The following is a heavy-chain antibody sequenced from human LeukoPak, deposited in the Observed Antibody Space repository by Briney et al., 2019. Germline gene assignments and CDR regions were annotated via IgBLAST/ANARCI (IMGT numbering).Heavy chain of an antibody. J-gene: IGHJ4*02. V-gene: IGHV3-30-3*01. D-gene: IGHD6-13*01. CDR2: ISYDGSNK. CDR3: ARGSIAAAGTDY. CDR1: GFTFSSYA. Sequence: GGSPRLSCAASGFTFSSYAMHWVRQAPGKGLEWVAVISYDGSNKYYADSVKGRFTISRDNSKNTLYLQMNSLRGEDTAVYYCARGSIAAAGTDYWGQGTLVTVSS.